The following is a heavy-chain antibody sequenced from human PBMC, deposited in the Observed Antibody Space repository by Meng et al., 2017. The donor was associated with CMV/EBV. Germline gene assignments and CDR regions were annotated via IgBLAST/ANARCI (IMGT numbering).Heavy chain of an antibody. Sequence: QITLKACVPTRVNPQKTLTLTCTFPGCSLSTSGVGLGGIRQPPGKALEWLALIYWDDDKRYSPSLKSRLTITKDTSKNQVVLTMTNMDPVDTATYYCARIAAAGRFDYWGQGTLVTVSS. CDR2: IYWDDDK. CDR1: GCSLSTSGVG. J-gene: IGHJ4*02. V-gene: IGHV2-5*02. CDR3: ARIAAAGRFDY. D-gene: IGHD6-13*01.